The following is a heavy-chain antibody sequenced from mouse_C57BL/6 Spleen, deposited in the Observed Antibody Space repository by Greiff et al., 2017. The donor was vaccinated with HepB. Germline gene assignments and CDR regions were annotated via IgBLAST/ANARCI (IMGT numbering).Heavy chain of an antibody. D-gene: IGHD1-1*01. V-gene: IGHV2-2*01. Sequence: QVQLQQSGPGLVQPSQSLSITCTVSGFSLTSYGVHWVRQSPGKGLEWLGVIWRGGSTDYNAAFISRLSISKDNSKGQVFFKMNSLQADDTAIYYCARKDYGSHYFDYWGQGTTLTVSS. CDR1: GFSLTSYG. CDR2: IWRGGST. CDR3: ARKDYGSHYFDY. J-gene: IGHJ2*01.